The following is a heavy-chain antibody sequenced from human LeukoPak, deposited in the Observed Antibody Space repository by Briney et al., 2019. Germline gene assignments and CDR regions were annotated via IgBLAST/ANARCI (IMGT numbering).Heavy chain of an antibody. CDR3: ASASPYYYDSSGYYSEVED. D-gene: IGHD3-22*01. V-gene: IGHV4-39*01. Sequence: SKTLSLTCTVSGGSISSSSYHWGWIRQPPGKGLEWIGSIYYSGSTYYNPSLKSRVTISVDTSKNQFSLKLSSVTAADTAVYYCASASPYYYDSSGYYSEVEDWGQGTMVTVSS. CDR1: GGSISSSSYH. CDR2: IYYSGST. J-gene: IGHJ3*01.